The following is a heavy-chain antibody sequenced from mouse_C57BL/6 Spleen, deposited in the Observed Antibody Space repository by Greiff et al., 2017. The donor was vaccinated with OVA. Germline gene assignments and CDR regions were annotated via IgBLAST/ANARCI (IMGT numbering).Heavy chain of an antibody. Sequence: QVQLQQSGAELVRPGASVKLSCKASGYTFTDYYINWVQQRPGQGLEWIARIYPGSGNTYYNEKFKGKATLTAEKASSTAYMQLSSLTSEDSAVYFCARPDGSSFYYAMDYWGQGTSVTVAS. D-gene: IGHD1-1*01. J-gene: IGHJ4*01. V-gene: IGHV1-76*01. CDR1: GYTFTDYY. CDR3: ARPDGSSFYYAMDY. CDR2: IYPGSGNT.